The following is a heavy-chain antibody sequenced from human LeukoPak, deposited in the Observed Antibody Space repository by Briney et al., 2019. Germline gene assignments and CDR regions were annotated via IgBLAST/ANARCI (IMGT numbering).Heavy chain of an antibody. V-gene: IGHV1-69*04. D-gene: IGHD4-11*01. Sequence: ASVKVSCKASGGTFSSYAINWVRQAPGQGLEWMGRVIPILDIRNYAQKFQGRVTLTADKSTSTAYMELSSLRSEDTAVYYCAIAGPYDDSNGWNWFEPWGQRNLVTVSS. CDR2: VIPILDIR. CDR3: AIAGPYDDSNGWNWFEP. J-gene: IGHJ5*02. CDR1: GGTFSSYA.